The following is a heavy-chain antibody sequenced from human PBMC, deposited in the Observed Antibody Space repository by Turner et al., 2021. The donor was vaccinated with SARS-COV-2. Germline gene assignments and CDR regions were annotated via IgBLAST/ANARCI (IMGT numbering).Heavy chain of an antibody. Sequence: QLLVQESGPALVKPSETLSLPCTVSAVSITSNSHYWGWVRQPPGKGLDWIGITYYPGGSYYNPSLRGRVTISVDPSQNQFSLILRSVTAADTAVYYCVTSVRRSGYFQRWGQGSLVSVSS. V-gene: IGHV4-39*01. CDR1: AVSITSNSHY. CDR3: VTSVRRSGYFQR. CDR2: TYYPGGS. J-gene: IGHJ1*01.